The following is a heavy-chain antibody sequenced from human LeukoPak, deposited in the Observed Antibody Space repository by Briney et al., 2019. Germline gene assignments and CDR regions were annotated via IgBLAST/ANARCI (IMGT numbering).Heavy chain of an antibody. CDR2: ISYDGRNN. V-gene: IGHV3-30*18. J-gene: IGHJ4*02. D-gene: IGHD3-22*01. CDR1: GFTFSSYA. Sequence: GRSLRLSCAASGFTFSSYAMHWVRQGPGKGLEWVAIISYDGRNNHYADSVKGRFTISRANSKNTLHLQMNSLRAEDTAVYYCAKLGFDSSGSHSLFDYWGQGTHVTVSS. CDR3: AKLGFDSSGSHSLFDY.